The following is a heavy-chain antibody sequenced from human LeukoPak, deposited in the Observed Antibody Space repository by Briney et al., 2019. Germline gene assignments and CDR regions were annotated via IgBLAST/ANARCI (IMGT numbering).Heavy chain of an antibody. V-gene: IGHV4-61*02. CDR2: IYTSGST. CDR1: GGSISSGSYY. D-gene: IGHD3-3*01. J-gene: IGHJ4*02. Sequence: SETLSLTCTVAGGSISSGSYYWSWIRQPAGKGLEWIGRIYTSGSTNYNPSLKSRVTISVDTSKNQFSLKLSSVTAADTAVYYCASSYYDFWSGYPKGDYWGQGTLVTVSS. CDR3: ASSYYDFWSGYPKGDY.